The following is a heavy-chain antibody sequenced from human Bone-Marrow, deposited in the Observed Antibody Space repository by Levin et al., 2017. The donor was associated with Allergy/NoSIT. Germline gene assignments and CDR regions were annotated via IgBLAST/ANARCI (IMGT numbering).Heavy chain of an antibody. J-gene: IGHJ4*02. CDR1: DGSISSHY. Sequence: GSLRLSCTVSDGSISSHYCSWIRQPPGKGLQWIGSSHYSGTTNYNPSLKDRVTISLDTSKSQFSLKLHSVTAADTAVYFCARDSPKPVWGQGILVTVSS. V-gene: IGHV4-59*11. CDR3: ARDSPKPV. CDR2: SHYSGTT.